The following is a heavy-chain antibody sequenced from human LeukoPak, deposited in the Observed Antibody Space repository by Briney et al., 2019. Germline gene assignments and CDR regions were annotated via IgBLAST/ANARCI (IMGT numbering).Heavy chain of an antibody. CDR3: ALPRADSYMTRPHDAFDI. D-gene: IGHD5-24*01. CDR1: GFSLSTSGVG. V-gene: IGHV2-5*02. J-gene: IGHJ3*02. CDR2: IYWDDDK. Sequence: SGPTLVNPTQTLTLTCTFSGFSLSTSGVGVGWIRQPPGKALEWLALIYWDDDKRYSPSLKSRLTITKDTSKNQVVLTMTNMDPVDTATYYCALPRADSYMTRPHDAFDIWGQGTMVTVSS.